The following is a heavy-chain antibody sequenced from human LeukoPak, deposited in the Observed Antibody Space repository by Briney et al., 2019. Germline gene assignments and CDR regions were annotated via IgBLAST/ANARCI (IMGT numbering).Heavy chain of an antibody. Sequence: PGGSLRLSCGVSGFTISGHTLHWVRQAPGKGLEWVSVIYSGGSTYYADSVKGRFIISRDNSKNTLYLQMNSLRAEDTAVYYCARVFRGLYFDYWGQGTLVTVSS. CDR2: IYSGGST. D-gene: IGHD3-16*01. V-gene: IGHV3-53*01. CDR1: GFTISGHT. J-gene: IGHJ4*02. CDR3: ARVFRGLYFDY.